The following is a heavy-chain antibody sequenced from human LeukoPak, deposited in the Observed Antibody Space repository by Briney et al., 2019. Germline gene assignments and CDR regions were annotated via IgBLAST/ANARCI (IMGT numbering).Heavy chain of an antibody. CDR2: IRSKANNYAT. V-gene: IGHV3-73*01. J-gene: IGHJ4*02. CDR3: TMLGDY. Sequence: GGSLTLSCAASGFTFSGSGVNWVRQAPGKGLEWVGGIRSKANNYATAYAASVKGRFTISRDDSKNTAYLQVNSLKNEGTAVYYCTMLGDYWSQGTLVTVSS. D-gene: IGHD3-16*01. CDR1: GFTFSGSG.